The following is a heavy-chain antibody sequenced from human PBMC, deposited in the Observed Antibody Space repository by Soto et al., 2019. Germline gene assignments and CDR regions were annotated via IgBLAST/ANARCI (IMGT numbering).Heavy chain of an antibody. CDR2: ISYDGNNK. V-gene: IGHV3-30*18. CDR1: GFKFSTYG. Sequence: QVQLVESGGGVVQPGRSLRLSCGASGFKFSTYGMHWVRQAPGKGLEWVAVISYDGNNKDYADSVKGRFTISSDNSKNTSYLQMNSVRAEDTAVYYCAKGLVGYVFGVQDYYCGMDVWGQGTTVAVSS. D-gene: IGHD1-26*01. J-gene: IGHJ6*02. CDR3: AKGLVGYVFGVQDYYCGMDV.